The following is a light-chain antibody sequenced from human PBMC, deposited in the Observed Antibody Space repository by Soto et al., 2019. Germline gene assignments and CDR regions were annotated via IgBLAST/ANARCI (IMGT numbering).Light chain of an antibody. CDR1: SSNIGAGYD. CDR2: GNS. Sequence: QSVLTQPPSVSGATGQRVTISCTGSSSNIGAGYDVHWYQQLPGTAPKLLIYGNSKRPSGVPDRFSGSKSGTSASLAITGLQAEDEADYYCQSYDSSLSAWVFGGGTKLTVL. J-gene: IGLJ3*02. CDR3: QSYDSSLSAWV. V-gene: IGLV1-40*01.